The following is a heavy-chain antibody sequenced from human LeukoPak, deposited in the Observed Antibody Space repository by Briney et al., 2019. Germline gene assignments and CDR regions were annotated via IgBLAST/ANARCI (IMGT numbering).Heavy chain of an antibody. V-gene: IGHV3-30*04. CDR3: TRPALEWLLYDAFDI. CDR1: GFTFSRFA. Sequence: GSLRLSCAASGFTFSRFAMNWVRQAPGKGREWVALISNDESNKYYTDSVKGRFTISRDNSKNTLYLQMQSLRPEDTAVYYCTRPALEWLLYDAFDIWGQGTMVTVSS. J-gene: IGHJ3*02. D-gene: IGHD3-3*01. CDR2: ISNDESNK.